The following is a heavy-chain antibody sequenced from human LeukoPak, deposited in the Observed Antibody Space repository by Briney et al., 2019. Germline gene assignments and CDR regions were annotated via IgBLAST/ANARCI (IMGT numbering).Heavy chain of an antibody. Sequence: PSETLSLTCTVSGGSISSSSYYWGWIRQPPGKGLEWIGSIYYSGSTYYNPSLKSRVTISVDTSKNQFSLKLSSVTAADTAVYYCARLDNMVTGSIVVVPAAYFDYWGQGTLVTVSS. D-gene: IGHD2-2*01. CDR1: GGSISSSSYY. CDR3: ARLDNMVTGSIVVVPAAYFDY. CDR2: IYYSGST. V-gene: IGHV4-39*01. J-gene: IGHJ4*02.